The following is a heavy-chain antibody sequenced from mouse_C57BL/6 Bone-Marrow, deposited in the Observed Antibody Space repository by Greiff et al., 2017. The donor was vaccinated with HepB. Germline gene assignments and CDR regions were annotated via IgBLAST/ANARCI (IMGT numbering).Heavy chain of an antibody. Sequence: EVKLMESGGGLVKPGGSLKLSCAASGFTFSSYAMSWVRQTPEKRLEWVATISDGGSYTYYPDNVKGRFTISRDNAKNNLYLQMSHLKSEDTAMYYGARERAMDYWGQGTSVTVAS. CDR1: GFTFSSYA. CDR3: ARERAMDY. J-gene: IGHJ4*01. V-gene: IGHV5-4*01. CDR2: ISDGGSYT.